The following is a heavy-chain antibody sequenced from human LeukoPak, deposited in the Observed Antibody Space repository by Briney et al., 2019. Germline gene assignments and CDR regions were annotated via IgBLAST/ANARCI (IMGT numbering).Heavy chain of an antibody. J-gene: IGHJ4*02. CDR2: INPNTGSP. Sequence: GASVKVSCKTSGYSFTGYYIHWVRQAPGQGLEWMGWINPNTGSPNFAQKLQGRVTMTRDTSITTTHMDLSSLRSDDTAVYYCARVDQCLAYDYWGQGTLPSVYS. V-gene: IGHV1-2*02. CDR3: ARVDQCLAYDY. D-gene: IGHD6-19*01. CDR1: GYSFTGYY.